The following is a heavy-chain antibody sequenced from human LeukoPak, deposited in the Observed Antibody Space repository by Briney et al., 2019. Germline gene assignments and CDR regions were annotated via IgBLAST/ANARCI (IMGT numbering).Heavy chain of an antibody. CDR3: ARDSSGYNDY. V-gene: IGHV3-66*01. D-gene: IGHD3-22*01. Sequence: GGSLRLSCAAPGFTVSSNYMSWVRQAPGKGLEWVSVIYSGGSTYYADSVKGRFTISRDNSKNTLYFQMNSMRAEDTAVYYCARDSSGYNDYWGQGTLVTVSS. J-gene: IGHJ4*02. CDR2: IYSGGST. CDR1: GFTVSSNY.